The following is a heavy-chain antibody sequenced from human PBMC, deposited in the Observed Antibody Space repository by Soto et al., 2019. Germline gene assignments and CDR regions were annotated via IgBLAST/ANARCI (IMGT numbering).Heavy chain of an antibody. J-gene: IGHJ5*02. CDR2: IYQSGST. CDR3: ARAPEGGMVRGVALPGFDP. D-gene: IGHD3-10*01. CDR1: GGSISSGGYS. Sequence: QLQLQESGSGLVKPSQTLSLTCAVSGGSISSGGYSWSWIRQAPGKGLEWIGYIYQSGSTYYNPSLKSRVTISVDRSKNQFSLKLSSVTAADTAVYYCARAPEGGMVRGVALPGFDPWGQGTLVTVSS. V-gene: IGHV4-30-2*01.